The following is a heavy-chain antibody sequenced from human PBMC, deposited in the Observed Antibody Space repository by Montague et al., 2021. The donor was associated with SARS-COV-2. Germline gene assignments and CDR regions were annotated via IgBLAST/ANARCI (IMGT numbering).Heavy chain of an antibody. CDR3: ARSYGTTVVTRAFDY. CDR2: IDWDDGK. CDR1: GFSLSTSGMC. Sequence: PALGKPTQTLTLTCTFSGFSLSTSGMCVSWIRQPPGKALEWLTLIDWDDGKYYSTSLKTRLTISKDTSKNQVVLTMTNMDPVDTATYYCARSYGTTVVTRAFDYWGQGTLVTVSS. J-gene: IGHJ4*02. D-gene: IGHD4-23*01. V-gene: IGHV2-70*01.